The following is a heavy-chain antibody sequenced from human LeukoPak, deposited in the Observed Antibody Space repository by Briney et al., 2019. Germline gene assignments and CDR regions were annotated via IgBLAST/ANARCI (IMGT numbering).Heavy chain of an antibody. V-gene: IGHV1-2*02. CDR1: GYTFTGYY. J-gene: IGHJ3*02. D-gene: IGHD5-24*01. CDR3: ARDVPILDTDGYDAFDI. Sequence: ASVKVSCKASGYTFTGYYMHWVRQAPGQGLEWMGWINPKNGGTKYAQTFQGRVTMTWDTSISTAYMGLSRLTSDDTAVYYCARDVPILDTDGYDAFDIWGQGTLVPVS. CDR2: INPKNGGT.